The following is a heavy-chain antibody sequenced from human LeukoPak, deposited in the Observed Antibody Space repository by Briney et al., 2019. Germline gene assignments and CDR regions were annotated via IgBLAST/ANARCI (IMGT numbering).Heavy chain of an antibody. D-gene: IGHD3-9*01. J-gene: IGHJ1*01. CDR1: GGTFSSYA. V-gene: IGHV1-69*13. CDR2: ITPMFGTA. Sequence: WASVTVSCKASGGTFSSYAINWVRQAPGQGLEWMGGITPMFGTAKYAQKFQGRVTITADESTSTAYMELSSLRSEDTAVYYCARDSSEFRSLIFHWGQGTLVTVSS. CDR3: ARDSSEFRSLIFH.